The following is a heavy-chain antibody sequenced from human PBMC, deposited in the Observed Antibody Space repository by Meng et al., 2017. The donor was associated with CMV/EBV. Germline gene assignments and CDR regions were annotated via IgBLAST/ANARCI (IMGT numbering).Heavy chain of an antibody. Sequence: GGSLRLSCAASGFTFSSYAMHWVRQAPGKGLEWVAVISYDGSNKYYADSVKGRFTISRDNSKSTLYLQMNSLRAEDTAVYYCARATPRITGTTGFDPWGQGTLVTVSS. CDR2: ISYDGSNK. V-gene: IGHV3-30-3*01. D-gene: IGHD1-7*01. CDR3: ARATPRITGTTGFDP. J-gene: IGHJ5*02. CDR1: GFTFSSYA.